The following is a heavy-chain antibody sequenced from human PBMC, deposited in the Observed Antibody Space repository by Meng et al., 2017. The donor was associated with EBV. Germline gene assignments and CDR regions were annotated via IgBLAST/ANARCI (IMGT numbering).Heavy chain of an antibody. V-gene: IGHV1-18*01. CDR1: SYTFTSSG. CDR3: SRGLDYIDY. CDR2: ISAYNGNT. J-gene: IGHJ4*02. Sequence: QVPLWAEGAGVKEPGASLKVFCKASSYTFTSSGLSWVRRGPGQGLECMGWISAYNGNTNYAQKHQGRVTMNTDTSTSTAHMELRSLRSEDTAEYYCSRGLDYIDYWGQGTLVTVSS.